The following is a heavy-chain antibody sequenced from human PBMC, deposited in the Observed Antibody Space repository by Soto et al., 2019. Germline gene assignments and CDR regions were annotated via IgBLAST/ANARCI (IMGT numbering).Heavy chain of an antibody. Sequence: GGSLRLSCAASGFTFSNYWMSWVRQAPGKGLEWVANINQYGSEKYNVESVKGRFTISRDNAKNSLYLQMNSLRAEDTAVYYCATCRVGVFHGMDVWGQGTTVTVSS. CDR1: GFTFSNYW. D-gene: IGHD3-10*01. V-gene: IGHV3-7*05. CDR2: INQYGSEK. CDR3: ATCRVGVFHGMDV. J-gene: IGHJ6*02.